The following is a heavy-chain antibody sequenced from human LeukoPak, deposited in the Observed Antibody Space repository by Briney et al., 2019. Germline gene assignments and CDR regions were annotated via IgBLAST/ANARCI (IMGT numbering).Heavy chain of an antibody. CDR3: ARGLSSFGDPFDL. CDR1: GFSVSNSY. D-gene: IGHD4-17*01. V-gene: IGHV3-66*01. J-gene: IGHJ4*02. Sequence: GGSLRLSCAASGFSVSNSYISWVRQAPGKGPEWLSIIYSGGNIYYEDSVKGRFTISRDTSWNTVYLQMNSLSTEDTAVYYCARGLSSFGDPFDLWGQGTLATVSS. CDR2: IYSGGNI.